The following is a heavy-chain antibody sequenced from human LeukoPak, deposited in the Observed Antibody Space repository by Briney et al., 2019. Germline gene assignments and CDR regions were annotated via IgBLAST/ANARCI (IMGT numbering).Heavy chain of an antibody. CDR2: INPNSGGT. Sequence: SVKVSCKASGYTFTGYYMHWVRPAPGQGLEWMGWINPNSGGTNYAQKFQGRVTMTRDTSISTAYMELSRLRSDDMAVYHCAKGPPNYYYYYMDVWGKGTTVTVSS. CDR1: GYTFTGYY. V-gene: IGHV1-2*02. J-gene: IGHJ6*03. CDR3: AKGPPNYYYYYMDV.